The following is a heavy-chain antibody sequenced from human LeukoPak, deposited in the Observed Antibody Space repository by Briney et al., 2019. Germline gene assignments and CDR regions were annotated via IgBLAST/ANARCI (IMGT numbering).Heavy chain of an antibody. D-gene: IGHD6-19*01. J-gene: IGHJ4*02. CDR2: INHSGST. CDR1: GGSISSGGYY. CDR3: AREGVAGVDY. Sequence: PSQTLSLTCTVSGGSISSGGYYWSWIRQPPGKGLEWIGEINHSGSTNYNPSLKSRVTISVDTSKNQFSLKLSSVTAADTAVYYCAREGVAGVDYWGQGTLVTVSS. V-gene: IGHV4-61*08.